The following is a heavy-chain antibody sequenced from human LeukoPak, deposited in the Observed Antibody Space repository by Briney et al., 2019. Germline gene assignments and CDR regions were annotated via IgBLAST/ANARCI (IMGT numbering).Heavy chain of an antibody. Sequence: GGTLRLSCAASGFTFSSYGMSWVRQAPGKGLEWVSAISGSGGSTCYADSVKGRFTISRDNSKNTLYLQMNSLRAEDTAVYYCAKDPEWYYGSHMDVWGKGTTVTISS. V-gene: IGHV3-23*01. CDR2: ISGSGGST. CDR3: AKDPEWYYGSHMDV. CDR1: GFTFSSYG. J-gene: IGHJ6*03. D-gene: IGHD3-10*01.